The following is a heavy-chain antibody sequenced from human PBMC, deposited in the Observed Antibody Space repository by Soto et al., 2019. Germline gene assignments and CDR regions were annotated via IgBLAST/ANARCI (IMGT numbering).Heavy chain of an antibody. CDR3: AILYGSGSYYTLDYYYYGMDV. CDR1: GYTLTELS. V-gene: IGHV1-24*01. CDR2: FDPEDGET. J-gene: IGHJ6*02. Sequence: GASVKVSCKVSGYTLTELSMHWVRQAPGKGLEWMGGFDPEDGETIYAQKFQGRVTMTEDTSTDTAYMELSSLRSEDTAVYYCAILYGSGSYYTLDYYYYGMDVWGQGTTVTVSS. D-gene: IGHD3-10*01.